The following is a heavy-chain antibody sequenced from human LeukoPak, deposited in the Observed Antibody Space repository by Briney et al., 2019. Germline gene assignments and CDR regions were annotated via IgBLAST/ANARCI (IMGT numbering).Heavy chain of an antibody. D-gene: IGHD2-2*01. J-gene: IGHJ4*02. V-gene: IGHV4-30-4*08. CDR2: IYYSGST. Sequence: SQTLSLTCTVSGGSISSGDYYWSWIRQPPGKGLEWIGYIYYSGSTYCNPSLKSRVTISVDTSKSQFSLKLSSVTAADTAVYYCARQGIVVVPAAMLALDYFDYWGQGTLVTVSS. CDR3: ARQGIVVVPAAMLALDYFDY. CDR1: GGSISSGDYY.